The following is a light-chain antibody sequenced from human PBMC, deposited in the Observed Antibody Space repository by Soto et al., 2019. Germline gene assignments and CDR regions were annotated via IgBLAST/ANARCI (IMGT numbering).Light chain of an antibody. CDR2: LGS. V-gene: IGKV2-28*01. CDR1: QSLLHSNGYNY. CDR3: MQALQTPRRT. Sequence: DIVMTQSPLSLPVTPGEPASISCRSSQSLLHSNGYNYLDWYLQKPGQSPQLLIYLGSNRASGVPDRFSGSRSGTDFTLKISRVEAEDVGVYYCMQALQTPRRTFGQGTKVEIK. J-gene: IGKJ1*01.